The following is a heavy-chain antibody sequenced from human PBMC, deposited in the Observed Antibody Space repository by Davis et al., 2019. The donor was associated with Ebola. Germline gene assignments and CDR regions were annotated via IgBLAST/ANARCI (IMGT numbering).Heavy chain of an antibody. V-gene: IGHV3-48*02. CDR1: GFTFSSYS. CDR3: TRLGTRNYYFGMDV. Sequence: GESLKISCAASGFTFSSYSVNWVRQAPGKGLEWISYISTSGTTIYYADSVKGRFTISRDNSKNSLYLQMNSLRDEDTAVYYWTRLGTRNYYFGMDVWGQGTTVTVSS. CDR2: ISTSGTTI. J-gene: IGHJ6*02. D-gene: IGHD1-1*01.